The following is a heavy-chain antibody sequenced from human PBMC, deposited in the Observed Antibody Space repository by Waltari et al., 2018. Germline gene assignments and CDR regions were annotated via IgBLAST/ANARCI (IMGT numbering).Heavy chain of an antibody. CDR1: GGTFNTYA. CDR2: IIPIIETA. CDR3: AGPRGIHLWSFDD. J-gene: IGHJ4*02. Sequence: QVQLVQSGAEVKRPGSSVKVSCKASGGTFNTYAINWVRQAPGLGLEWMGRIIPIIETAGYAQKFQDRGTFTADRATGTAYMELNSLRPDDTGMYYCAGPRGIHLWSFDDWGQGTLVIVSS. D-gene: IGHD5-18*01. V-gene: IGHV1-69*04.